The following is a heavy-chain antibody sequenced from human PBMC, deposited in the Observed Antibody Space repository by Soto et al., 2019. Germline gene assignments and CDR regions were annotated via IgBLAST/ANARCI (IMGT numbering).Heavy chain of an antibody. Sequence: GGSLRLSCAASGFTFSSYAMHWVRQAPGKGLEWVAVIWYDGSKKYYADSVKGRFTISRDNSKNTLYLHMNSLRAEDTAVYYCAREHDYLWGSYRYTGDAFDMWGQGTMVTVSS. CDR2: IWYDGSKK. CDR3: AREHDYLWGSYRYTGDAFDM. CDR1: GFTFSSYA. D-gene: IGHD3-16*02. J-gene: IGHJ3*02. V-gene: IGHV3-33*01.